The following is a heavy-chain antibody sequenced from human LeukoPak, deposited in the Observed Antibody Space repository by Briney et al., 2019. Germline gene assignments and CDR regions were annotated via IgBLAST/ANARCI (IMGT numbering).Heavy chain of an antibody. J-gene: IGHJ3*02. V-gene: IGHV1-18*01. CDR2: ISAYNGNT. CDR1: GYTFTSYG. CDR3: ARAAHYDILTGYYKGDAFDI. Sequence: RASVKVSCKASGYTFTSYGISWVRQAPGQGLEWMGWISAYNGNTNYAQKLQGRVTMTTDTSTGTAYMELRSLRSDDTAVYYCARAAHYDILTGYYKGDAFDIWGQGTMVTVSS. D-gene: IGHD3-9*01.